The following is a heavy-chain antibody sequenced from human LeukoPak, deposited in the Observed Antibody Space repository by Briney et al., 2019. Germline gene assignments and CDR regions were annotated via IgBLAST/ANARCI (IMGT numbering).Heavy chain of an antibody. V-gene: IGHV3-33*01. J-gene: IGHJ4*02. CDR3: ARGGDIVVGLDY. Sequence: GRSLRLSCAASGFTFSSYGMHWVRQAPGKGLEWVAVIWYDRSNKYYADSVKGRFTISRDNSKNTLYLQMNSLRAEDTAVYYCARGGDIVVGLDYWGQGTLVTVSS. CDR2: IWYDRSNK. D-gene: IGHD2-2*01. CDR1: GFTFSSYG.